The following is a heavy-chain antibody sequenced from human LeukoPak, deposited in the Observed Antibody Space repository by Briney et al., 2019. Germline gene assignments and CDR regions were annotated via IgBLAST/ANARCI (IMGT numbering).Heavy chain of an antibody. CDR2: INPSGGST. D-gene: IGHD3-3*01. CDR3: ATKVINHRITIFGVVMPHNWFDP. Sequence: ASVKVSCKASGGTFSSYAISWVRQAPGQGLEWMGIINPSGGSTSYAQKFQGRVTMTEDTSTDTAYMELSSLRSEDTAVYYCATKVINHRITIFGVVMPHNWFDPWGQGTLVTVSS. CDR1: GGTFSSYA. V-gene: IGHV1-46*01. J-gene: IGHJ5*02.